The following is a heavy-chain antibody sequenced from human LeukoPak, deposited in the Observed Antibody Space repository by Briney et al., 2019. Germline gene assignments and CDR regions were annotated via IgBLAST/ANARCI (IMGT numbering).Heavy chain of an antibody. CDR1: GGSISSYY. Sequence: SETLSLTCTVSGGSISSYYWSWIRQPPGKGLEWIGYIYFSGSTNYNPSLKSRVTISVDTSKNQFSLKMSSVTAADTAVYYCARGDIAVAGGNWFDPWGQGTLVTVSS. V-gene: IGHV4-59*01. J-gene: IGHJ5*02. CDR3: ARGDIAVAGGNWFDP. CDR2: IYFSGST. D-gene: IGHD6-19*01.